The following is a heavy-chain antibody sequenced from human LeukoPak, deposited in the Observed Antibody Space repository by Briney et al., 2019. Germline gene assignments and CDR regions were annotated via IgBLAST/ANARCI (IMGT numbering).Heavy chain of an antibody. V-gene: IGHV3-23*01. CDR2: ISGSGDRT. CDR3: AKDRIPVAGRQDIWDY. Sequence: GGSLRLSCVGAGFTFSNYAMTWVRQAPGKGLGWVSGISGSGDRTYYADSVKGRFTISRDNSKNTLYLQMNSLTDDDSAVYYCAKDRIPVAGRQDIWDYWGQGTLVAVSS. J-gene: IGHJ4*02. CDR1: GFTFSNYA. D-gene: IGHD6-19*01.